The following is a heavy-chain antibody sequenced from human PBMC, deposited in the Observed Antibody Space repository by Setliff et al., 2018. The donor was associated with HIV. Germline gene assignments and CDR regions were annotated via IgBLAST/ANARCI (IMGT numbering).Heavy chain of an antibody. CDR2: ISPYTGDT. J-gene: IGHJ4*02. CDR3: VRGEDCYGGTCHAQH. V-gene: IGHV1-18*01. CDR1: GYTFFAYG. Sequence: ASVKVSCKASGYTFFAYGINWVRQAPGQGLAGMGWISPYTGDTNFGQKFQGRVPMTADKSTTTVYMDLRTLRTDDTAVYFCVRGEDCYGGTCHAQHWCQGTLVTVPS. D-gene: IGHD2-15*01.